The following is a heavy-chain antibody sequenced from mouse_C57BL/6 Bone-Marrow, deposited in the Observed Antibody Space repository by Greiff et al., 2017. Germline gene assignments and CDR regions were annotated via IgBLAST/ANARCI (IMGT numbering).Heavy chain of an antibody. J-gene: IGHJ2*01. Sequence: VQLQQSGPELVKPGASVKISCKASGYSFTGYYMNWVKQSPEKSLEWIGEINPSTGGTTYNQKFKAKATLTVDKSSSTAYMQLKSLTSEDSAVYYCARGWLDYWGQGTTLTGSS. CDR1: GYSFTGYY. CDR3: ARGWLDY. V-gene: IGHV1-42*01. D-gene: IGHD3-3*01. CDR2: INPSTGGT.